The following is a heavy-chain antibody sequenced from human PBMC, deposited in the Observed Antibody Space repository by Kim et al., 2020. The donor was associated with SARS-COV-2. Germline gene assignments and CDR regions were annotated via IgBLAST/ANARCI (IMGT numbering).Heavy chain of an antibody. J-gene: IGHJ4*02. V-gene: IGHV3-15*01. D-gene: IGHD3-9*01. Sequence: AATMKGRFTISRDDSKNTLYLQMNSLKTEDTAVYYCTTLRYFDWLAFDYWGQGTLVTVSS. CDR3: TTLRYFDWLAFDY.